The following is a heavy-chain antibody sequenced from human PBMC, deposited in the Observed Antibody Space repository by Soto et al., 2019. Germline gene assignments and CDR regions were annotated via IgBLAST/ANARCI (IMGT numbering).Heavy chain of an antibody. CDR1: GFTFSSYA. CDR3: AKSGLWFGEPGPWFDP. V-gene: IGHV3-23*01. Sequence: PGGSLRLSCAASGFTFSSYAMSWVRQAPGKGLEWVSAISGSGGSTYYADSVKGRFTNSRDNSKNTLYLKMNSLRAEDTAVYYCAKSGLWFGEPGPWFDPWGQGTLVTVSS. CDR2: ISGSGGST. J-gene: IGHJ5*02. D-gene: IGHD3-10*01.